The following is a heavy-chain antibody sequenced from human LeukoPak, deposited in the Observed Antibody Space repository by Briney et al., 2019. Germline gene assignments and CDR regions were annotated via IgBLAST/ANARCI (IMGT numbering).Heavy chain of an antibody. J-gene: IGHJ4*02. CDR1: GFTFSDYY. Sequence: KTGGSLRLSCAASGFTFSDYYMSWIRQAPGKGLEWVSYNSSSSSYTNYADSVKGRFTISRGNAKNSLYLQMNSLRAEDTAVYYCARGSRIAAAGTNSFDYWGQGTLVTVSS. CDR2: NSSSSSYT. V-gene: IGHV3-11*05. D-gene: IGHD6-13*01. CDR3: ARGSRIAAAGTNSFDY.